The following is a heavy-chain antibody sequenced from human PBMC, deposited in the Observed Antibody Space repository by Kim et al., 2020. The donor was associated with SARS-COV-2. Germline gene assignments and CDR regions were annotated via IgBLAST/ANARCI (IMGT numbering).Heavy chain of an antibody. J-gene: IGHJ3*02. Sequence: GGSLRLSCAASGFTFSSYWMSWVRQAPGKGLEWVANIKQDGSENYYVDSVKGRFTISRDNAKNSLYLQMNSLRAEDTAVYYCARDGEWELLGESDAFDIWGQGTMVTVSS. CDR1: GFTFSSYW. V-gene: IGHV3-7*03. CDR2: IKQDGSEN. CDR3: ARDGEWELLGESDAFDI. D-gene: IGHD1-26*01.